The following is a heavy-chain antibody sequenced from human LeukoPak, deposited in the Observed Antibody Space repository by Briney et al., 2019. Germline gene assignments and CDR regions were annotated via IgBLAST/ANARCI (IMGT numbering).Heavy chain of an antibody. J-gene: IGHJ6*03. CDR2: IYTSGST. CDR1: GGSISSYY. CDR3: ARVRNYYYYMDV. Sequence: SETLSLTCTVSGGSISSYYWSWIRQPAGHGLEWIGRIYTSGSTNYNPSLTSRVTMSVDTSKNQFSLKLSSVTAADTAVYYCARVRNYYYYMDVWGKGTTVTISS. V-gene: IGHV4-4*07.